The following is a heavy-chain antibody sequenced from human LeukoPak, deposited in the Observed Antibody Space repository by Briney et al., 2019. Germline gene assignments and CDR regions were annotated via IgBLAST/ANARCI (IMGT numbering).Heavy chain of an antibody. V-gene: IGHV4-34*01. CDR2: INHSRST. J-gene: IGHJ3*02. D-gene: IGHD6-19*01. Sequence: SETLSLTCAVYGGSFSGYYWSWIRQPPGKGLEWIGEINHSRSTNYNPSLKSRVTISVDTSKNQFSLKLSSVTAADTAVYYCARGRNRWQWLYAFDIWGQGTMVTVSS. CDR3: ARGRNRWQWLYAFDI. CDR1: GGSFSGYY.